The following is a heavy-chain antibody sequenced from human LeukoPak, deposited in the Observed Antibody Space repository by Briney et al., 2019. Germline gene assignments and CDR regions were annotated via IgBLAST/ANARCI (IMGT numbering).Heavy chain of an antibody. D-gene: IGHD3-22*01. CDR1: GFSFNEYS. CDR2: ISPSSGT. Sequence: GGSLRLSCVASGFSFNEYSMNWVRQAPGKGLEWVSAISPSSGTFYADSVKGRFTISRDNSKNTLYLQMNSLRAEDTAVYYCARPQSSSGYYWPFDDWGQGTLVTVSS. J-gene: IGHJ4*02. V-gene: IGHV3-23*01. CDR3: ARPQSSSGYYWPFDD.